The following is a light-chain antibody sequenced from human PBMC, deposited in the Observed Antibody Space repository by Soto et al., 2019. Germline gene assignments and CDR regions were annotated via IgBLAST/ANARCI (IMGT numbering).Light chain of an antibody. V-gene: IGKV3-11*01. J-gene: IGKJ1*01. CDR2: DVS. CDR1: ESVTNY. CDR3: QQRSDWPWT. Sequence: EIVLTQSPATLSLSPGERGTLSCRASESVTNYLAWYRQKPGQAPRLLVYDVSNRDTGIPARFSGGGSGTDFTLTISNLEPEDFAVYYCQQRSDWPWTFGQGTKVDIK.